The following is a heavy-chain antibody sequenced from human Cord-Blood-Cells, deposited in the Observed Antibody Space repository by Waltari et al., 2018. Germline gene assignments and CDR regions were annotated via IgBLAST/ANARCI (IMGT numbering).Heavy chain of an antibody. CDR3: ARDGSCSSTSCYYYYYGMDV. D-gene: IGHD2-2*01. V-gene: IGHV1-69*01. Sequence: QVQLVQPGAEVKKPGSSVKVACKASGGTFSSYALSWVRQAPGQGLGWMGGIIPIFGTANYAQKFQGRVTITADESTSTAYMELSSLRSEDTAVYYCARDGSCSSTSCYYYYYGMDVWGQGTTVTVSS. CDR2: IIPIFGTA. J-gene: IGHJ6*02. CDR1: GGTFSSYA.